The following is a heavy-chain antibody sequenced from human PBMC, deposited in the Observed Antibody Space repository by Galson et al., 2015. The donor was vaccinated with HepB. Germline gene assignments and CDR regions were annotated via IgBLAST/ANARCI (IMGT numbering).Heavy chain of an antibody. D-gene: IGHD6-6*01. J-gene: IGHJ6*02. CDR1: GFTFSSYS. Sequence: SLRLSCAASGFTFSSYSMNWVRQAPGKGLEWVSSISSSSSYIYYADSVKGRFTISRDNAKNSLYLQMNSLRAEDTAVYYCARVARQPVIAAHFYYYGMDVWGQGTTVTVSS. CDR3: ARVARQPVIAAHFYYYGMDV. V-gene: IGHV3-21*01. CDR2: ISSSSSYI.